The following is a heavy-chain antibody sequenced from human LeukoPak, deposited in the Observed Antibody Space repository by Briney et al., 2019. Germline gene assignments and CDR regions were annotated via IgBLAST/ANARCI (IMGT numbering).Heavy chain of an antibody. CDR1: GLTFSSYA. CDR3: AKDFRVNAYSFDY. V-gene: IGHV3-23*01. J-gene: IGHJ4*02. CDR2: ISGSGDTS. D-gene: IGHD3-22*01. Sequence: GGSLRLSCAASGLTFSSYAVSWVRQAAGKGLEWVSAISGSGDTSFYADSVEGRFTISRDNSKNTWDLQMNSLSAEDTAVYYCAKDFRVNAYSFDYWGQGTLVTVSS.